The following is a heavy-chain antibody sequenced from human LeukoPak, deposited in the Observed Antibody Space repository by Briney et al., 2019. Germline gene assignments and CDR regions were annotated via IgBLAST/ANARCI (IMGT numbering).Heavy chain of an antibody. CDR3: ARGLYSSSYDAFDI. CDR2: ITSSSMI. D-gene: IGHD6-13*01. CDR1: GFTFSSYN. V-gene: IGHV3-48*01. J-gene: IGHJ3*02. Sequence: GGSLRLSCAASGFTFSSYNMNWVRQAPGKGLEWVSYITSSSMIYYADSVKGRFTISRDNAKNSLCLQMNSLRAEDTAVYYCARGLYSSSYDAFDIWGQGTMVTVSS.